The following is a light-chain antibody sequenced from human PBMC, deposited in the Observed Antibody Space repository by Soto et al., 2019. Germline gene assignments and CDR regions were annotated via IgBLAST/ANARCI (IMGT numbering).Light chain of an antibody. J-gene: IGLJ3*02. CDR1: SSNIGSNY. V-gene: IGLV1-47*01. Sequence: QSALTQPPSASGTPRQRVTMSCSGSSSNIGSNYVYWFQQLPGMAPKVLIYRNNQRPSGVPDRFSGSKSGTSASLAISGLRSEDEADYYCAAWDDSLSGWVFGGGTKLTVL. CDR3: AAWDDSLSGWV. CDR2: RNN.